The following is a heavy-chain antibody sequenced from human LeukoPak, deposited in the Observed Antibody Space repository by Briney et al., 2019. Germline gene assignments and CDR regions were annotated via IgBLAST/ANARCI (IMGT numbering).Heavy chain of an antibody. CDR1: GGSISSGGYY. J-gene: IGHJ4*02. CDR2: IYYSGST. V-gene: IGHV4-31*03. Sequence: SETLSLTCTVSGGSISSGGYYWSWIRQHPGKGLECIGYIYYSGSTYYNPSLKSRVTISVDTSKNQFSLKLSSVTAADTAVYYCARATRRGYSGYDTGYYFDYWGLGTLVTVSS. CDR3: ARATRRGYSGYDTGYYFDY. D-gene: IGHD5-12*01.